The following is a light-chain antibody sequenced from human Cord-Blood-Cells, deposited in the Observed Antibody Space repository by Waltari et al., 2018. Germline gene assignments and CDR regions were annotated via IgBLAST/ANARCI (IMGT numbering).Light chain of an antibody. Sequence: DIQMTQSPSSLSASVGERVTITCRASQSISSYLNWYQQKPGKAPKLLIYAASSLQSGVPSRFSGSGSGTDFTLTISSLQPEDFATYYCQQSYSTPLNTFGQGTKVEIK. CDR3: QQSYSTPLNT. V-gene: IGKV1-39*01. CDR1: QSISSY. CDR2: AAS. J-gene: IGKJ1*01.